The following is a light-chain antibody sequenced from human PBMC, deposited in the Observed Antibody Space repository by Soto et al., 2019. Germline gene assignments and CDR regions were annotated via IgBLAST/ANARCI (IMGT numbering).Light chain of an antibody. CDR3: KNYTSPPLT. J-gene: IGKJ4*01. Sequence: DIQVTQSPSSLSASLGDRVTITCRANQAIGVYLAWFQQQPGKVPKLLIYAASALQSGVPSRFSGSGSGTVFTLTIRPLRPEDIEIFYCKNYTSPPLTLGGGT. CDR1: QAIGVY. CDR2: AAS. V-gene: IGKV1-27*01.